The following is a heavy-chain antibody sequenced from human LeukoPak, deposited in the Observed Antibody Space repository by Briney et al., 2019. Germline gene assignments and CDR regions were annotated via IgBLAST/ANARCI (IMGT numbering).Heavy chain of an antibody. CDR3: TRVPQYYYDSSGPRDY. CDR1: GFTFGDYA. V-gene: IGHV3-49*03. D-gene: IGHD3-22*01. CDR2: IRSKAYGGTT. Sequence: GGSLRLSCTASGFTFGDYAMSWFRQAPGKGLEWVGFIRSKAYGGTTEYAASVKGRSTISRDDSKSIAYLQMNSLKTEDTAVYYCTRVPQYYYDSSGPRDYWGQGTLVTVSS. J-gene: IGHJ4*02.